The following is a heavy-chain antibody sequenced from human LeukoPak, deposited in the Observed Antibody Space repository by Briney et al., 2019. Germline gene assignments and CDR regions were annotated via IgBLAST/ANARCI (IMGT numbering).Heavy chain of an antibody. CDR3: ARGVGWNYDYYYYMDV. CDR1: GGSISSYY. J-gene: IGHJ6*03. CDR2: IYYSGST. V-gene: IGHV4-59*12. D-gene: IGHD1-7*01. Sequence: PSETLSLTCTVSGGSISSYYWSWIRQPPGKGLEWIGYIYYSGSTNYNPSLKSRVTISVDTSKNQFSLKLSSVTAADTAVYYCARGVGWNYDYYYYMDVWGKGTTVTVSS.